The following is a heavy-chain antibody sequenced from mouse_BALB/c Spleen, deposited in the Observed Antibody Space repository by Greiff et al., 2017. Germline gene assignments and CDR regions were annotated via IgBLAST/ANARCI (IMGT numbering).Heavy chain of an antibody. CDR1: GYTFTSYY. V-gene: IGHV1S81*02. CDR3: TRSGYY. D-gene: IGHD3-1*01. J-gene: IGHJ3*01. Sequence: VKLMESGAELVKPGASVKLSCKASGYTFTSYYMYWVKQRPGQGLEWIGEINPSNGGTNFNEKFKSKATLTVDKSSSTAYMQLSSLTSEDSAVYYCTRSGYYWGQGTLVTVSA. CDR2: INPSNGGT.